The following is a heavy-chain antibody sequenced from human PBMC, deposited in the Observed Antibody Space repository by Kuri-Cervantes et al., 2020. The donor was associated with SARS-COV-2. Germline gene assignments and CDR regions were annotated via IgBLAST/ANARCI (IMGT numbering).Heavy chain of an antibody. Sequence: SGPTLVRTTPTLTLTCTFSGFSLSTSGMCVSWIRQPTGNALEWLARIAWDDDKYYSTSLNTRVTIPKDTSKTKVVLTMTNMDPVDTATYYCARIVGIAAAGHDAFDIWGQGTMVTVSS. V-gene: IGHV2-70*11. CDR1: GFSLSTSGMC. J-gene: IGHJ3*02. D-gene: IGHD6-13*01. CDR2: IAWDDDK. CDR3: ARIVGIAAAGHDAFDI.